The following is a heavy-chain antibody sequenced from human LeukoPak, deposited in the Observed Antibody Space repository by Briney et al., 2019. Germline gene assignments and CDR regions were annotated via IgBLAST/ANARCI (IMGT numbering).Heavy chain of an antibody. V-gene: IGHV1-2*02. D-gene: IGHD2-15*01. CDR2: INGNTGGT. CDR3: AGGYCSGGSCYHFDS. J-gene: IGHJ4*02. Sequence: ASVKVSCKTSGYTFTGHYMHWVRQAPGQGLEWMGLINGNTGGTHYAQKFQGRVTMTRDTSIRTAYMELSSLRSDDTAVYFCAGGYCSGGSCYHFDSWGQGTLVTVSS. CDR1: GYTFTGHY.